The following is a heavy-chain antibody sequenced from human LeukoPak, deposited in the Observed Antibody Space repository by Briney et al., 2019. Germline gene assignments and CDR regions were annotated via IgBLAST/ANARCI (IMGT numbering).Heavy chain of an antibody. Sequence: GRSLRLSCAAAGFTFNHYGMHWVRQAPGKGLEWVSVIWSDGTNKYYAASGKGRFTISRDDFDKTVYLQMSSLRPDDTGVYYCARDAQRGFDYSNSLQYWGQGTPVTVST. D-gene: IGHD4-11*01. J-gene: IGHJ4*02. V-gene: IGHV3-33*01. CDR3: ARDAQRGFDYSNSLQY. CDR2: IWSDGTNK. CDR1: GFTFNHYG.